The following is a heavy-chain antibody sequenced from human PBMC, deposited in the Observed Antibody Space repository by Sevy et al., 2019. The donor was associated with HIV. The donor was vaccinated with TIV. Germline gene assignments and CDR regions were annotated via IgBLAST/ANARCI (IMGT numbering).Heavy chain of an antibody. J-gene: IGHJ3*02. CDR2: ISSSSSTI. V-gene: IGHV3-48*02. D-gene: IGHD3-22*01. Sequence: GGSLRLSCAASGFTFSSYSMNWVRQAPGKGLEWVSYISSSSSTIYYAGSVKGRFTISRDNAKNSLYLQMNSLRDEDTAVYYCARKSAHYYDSSGWAFDIWGQGTMVTVSS. CDR3: ARKSAHYYDSSGWAFDI. CDR1: GFTFSSYS.